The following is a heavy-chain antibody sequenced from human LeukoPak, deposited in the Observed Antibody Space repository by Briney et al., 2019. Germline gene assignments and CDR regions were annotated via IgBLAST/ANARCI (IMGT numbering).Heavy chain of an antibody. CDR2: INTNTGNP. Sequence: GASVKVSCKASGGTFSRYAINWVRQAPGQGLEWMGWINTNTGNPTYAQGFTGRFVFSLDTSVSTAYLQISSLKAEDTAVYYCARDALKHSGLTDYYYYYYMDVWGKGTTVTVSS. CDR3: ARDALKHSGLTDYYYYYYMDV. J-gene: IGHJ6*03. CDR1: GGTFSRYA. D-gene: IGHD3-10*01. V-gene: IGHV7-4-1*02.